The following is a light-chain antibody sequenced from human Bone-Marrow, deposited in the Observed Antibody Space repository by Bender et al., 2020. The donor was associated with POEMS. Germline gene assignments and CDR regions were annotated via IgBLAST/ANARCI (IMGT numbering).Light chain of an antibody. J-gene: IGLJ3*02. CDR1: SSDVGGYNS. V-gene: IGLV2-14*03. CDR2: DVS. CDR3: NAYGDYNTWV. Sequence: QSALTQPASVSGSPGQSITISCTGTSSDVGGYNSVSWYQQHPGKAPKLIIFDVSDRPSGVSSRFSGSRSGNTASLTISGLQAEDEADYYCNAYGDYNTWVFGGGTKLTVL.